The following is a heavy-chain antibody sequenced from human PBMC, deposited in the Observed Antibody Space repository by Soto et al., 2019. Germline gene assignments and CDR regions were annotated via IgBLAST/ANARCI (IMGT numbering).Heavy chain of an antibody. D-gene: IGHD3-10*01. CDR3: ARHLWFGGFHIGPSALKTPFDY. Sequence: TAETLSLTCAVSGGSISSSNYYWAWIRQSPGKGLEWIGSIYYNGCTYYNPSLKSRVTISVDTSKNQFSLKLSSVTAADTAVYYCARHLWFGGFHIGPSALKTPFDYWGQGTLVTVSS. V-gene: IGHV4-39*01. CDR1: GGSISSSNYY. CDR2: IYYNGCT. J-gene: IGHJ4*02.